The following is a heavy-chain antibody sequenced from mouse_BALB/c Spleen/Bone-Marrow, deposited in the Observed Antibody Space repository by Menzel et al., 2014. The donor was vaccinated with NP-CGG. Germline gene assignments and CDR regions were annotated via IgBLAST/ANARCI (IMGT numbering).Heavy chain of an antibody. V-gene: IGHV14-3*02. Sequence: EVQLQQSGAELVKPRASVNLSCTASGFNIKDTYMHWVKQRPEQGLEWIAWIDPANGNAKYDPNFQDKATITADTSSNTSCLLLSSLTSEDTAVYYCTSGDPHYAMDYWGQGTSVTVSS. J-gene: IGHJ4*01. CDR1: GFNIKDTY. CDR2: IDPANGNA. CDR3: TSGDPHYAMDY.